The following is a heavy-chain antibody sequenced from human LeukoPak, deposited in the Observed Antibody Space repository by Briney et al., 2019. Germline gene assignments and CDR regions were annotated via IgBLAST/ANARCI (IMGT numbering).Heavy chain of an antibody. J-gene: IGHJ4*02. CDR3: AKSEYQLLIPQLSLGFDY. CDR2: IYSGGST. CDR1: GFTVNSNY. Sequence: GGSLRLSCAASGFTVNSNYMSWVRQAPGKGLEWVSVIYSGGSTYYADSVKGRFTISRDNSKNTLYLQMNSLRAEDTAVYYCAKSEYQLLIPQLSLGFDYWGQGTLVTVSS. V-gene: IGHV3-53*05. D-gene: IGHD2-2*01.